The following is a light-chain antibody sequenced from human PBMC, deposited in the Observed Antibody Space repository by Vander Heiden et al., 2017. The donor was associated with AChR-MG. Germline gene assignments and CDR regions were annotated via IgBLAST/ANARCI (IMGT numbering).Light chain of an antibody. CDR3: QSYDDTNHGV. CDR1: GGSIASND. Sequence: NFVLTQPHSVSESPGKTVTISCTRSGGSIASNDVQWYQQRPGSAPTTGRFEDNHRPSGVPDRFSGSIDSSSNSASLIISGLKTEDEADYYCQSYDDTNHGVFGGGTKLTVL. J-gene: IGLJ2*01. CDR2: EDN. V-gene: IGLV6-57*03.